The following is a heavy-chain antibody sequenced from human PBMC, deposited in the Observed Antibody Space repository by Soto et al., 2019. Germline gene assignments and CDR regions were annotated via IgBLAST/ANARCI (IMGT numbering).Heavy chain of an antibody. CDR2: MHHSGRT. Sequence: SETLSLTCTVSGAYMRNDYYYWSWVRQKPGKDLEWIGHMHHSGRTHYNPSLKSRVAISVDTSKNQFSLYLNSVTSADTAVYYCARWVEVSLDYFDSSGQGTPVTVSS. CDR1: GAYMRNDYYY. CDR3: ARWVEVSLDYFDS. D-gene: IGHD2-15*01. J-gene: IGHJ4*02. V-gene: IGHV4-31*03.